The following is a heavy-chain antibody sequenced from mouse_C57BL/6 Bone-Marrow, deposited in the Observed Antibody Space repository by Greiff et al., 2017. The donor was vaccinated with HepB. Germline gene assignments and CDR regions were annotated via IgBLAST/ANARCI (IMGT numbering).Heavy chain of an antibody. V-gene: IGHV1-39*01. CDR2: INPNYGTT. J-gene: IGHJ3*01. D-gene: IGHD2-4*01. CDR1: GYSFTDYN. CDR3: ARYYDYDGPEPWFAY. Sequence: VQLQQSGPELVKPGASVKISCKASGYSFTDYNMNWVKQSNGKSLEWIGVINPNYGTTSYNQKFKGKATLTVDQSSSTAYMQLNSLTSEDSAVYYCARYYDYDGPEPWFAYWGQVTLVTVSA.